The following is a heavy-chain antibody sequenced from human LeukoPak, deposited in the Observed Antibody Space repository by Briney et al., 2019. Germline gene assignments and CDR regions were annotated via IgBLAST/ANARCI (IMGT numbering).Heavy chain of an antibody. Sequence: GASVKVSCKVSGYTLTELSMHWVRQAPGKGLEWMGGFDPEDGETIYAQKFQGRVTMTTDTSTSTAYMELRSLRSDDTAVYYCARYCSGRSCYSNRAFDIWGQGTMVTVSS. CDR1: GYTLTELS. CDR3: ARYCSGRSCYSNRAFDI. V-gene: IGHV1-24*01. CDR2: FDPEDGET. D-gene: IGHD2-15*01. J-gene: IGHJ3*02.